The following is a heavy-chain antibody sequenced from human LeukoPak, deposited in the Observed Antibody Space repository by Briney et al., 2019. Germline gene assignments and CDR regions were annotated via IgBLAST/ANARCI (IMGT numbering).Heavy chain of an antibody. Sequence: GASVNVSCKASGYTFTSYYMHWVRQAPGQGLEWMGIINPSGGSTSYAQKFQGRVTMTRDTSTSTVYMELSRLRSDDTAVYYCARGGFLDLAASQGFDPWGQGTLVTVSP. D-gene: IGHD6-13*01. CDR1: GYTFTSYY. J-gene: IGHJ5*02. CDR2: INPSGGST. CDR3: ARGGFLDLAASQGFDP. V-gene: IGHV1-46*01.